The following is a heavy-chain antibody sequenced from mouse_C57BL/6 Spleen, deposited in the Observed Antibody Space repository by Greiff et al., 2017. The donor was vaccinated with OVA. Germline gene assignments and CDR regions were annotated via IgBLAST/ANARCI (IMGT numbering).Heavy chain of an antibody. CDR3: ASYYGTPFAY. J-gene: IGHJ3*01. CDR2: INPNNGGT. Sequence: VQLKQSGPELVKPGASVKMSCKASGYTFTDYNMHWVKQSHGKSLEWIGYINPNNGGTSYNQKFKGKATLTVNKSSSTAYMELRSLTSEDSAVYYCASYYGTPFAYWGQGTLVTVSA. V-gene: IGHV1-22*01. D-gene: IGHD1-1*01. CDR1: GYTFTDYN.